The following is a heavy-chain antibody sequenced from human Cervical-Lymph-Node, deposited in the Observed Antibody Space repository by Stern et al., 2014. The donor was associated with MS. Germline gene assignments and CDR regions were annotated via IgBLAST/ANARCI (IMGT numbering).Heavy chain of an antibody. V-gene: IGHV1-2*02. CDR1: EYTTFT. CDR2: FNPNTDGT. CDR3: AIGPGSLDF. Sequence: QVQLVQSGAEVKKPGASVKVSCKASEYTTFTIHWVRQAPRQGPERMGWFNPNTDGTNYAQRFRGRVTMTRDTATNTAYMELSRLRSDDTAVYYCAIGPGSLDFWGQGTLVTVSS. J-gene: IGHJ4*02.